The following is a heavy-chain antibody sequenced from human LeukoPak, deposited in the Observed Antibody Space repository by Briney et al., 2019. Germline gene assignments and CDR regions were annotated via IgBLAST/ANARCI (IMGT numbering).Heavy chain of an antibody. V-gene: IGHV3-21*01. CDR3: ARDHEEGNYGMDV. Sequence: GGSLRLSCVASEFSFNTYSMNWVRQAPGKGLEWVSSIDSSGSYILYADSVKGRFTISRDNAKNSLYLQMNSLRAEDTAVYYCARDHEEGNYGMDVWGQGTTVTVSS. D-gene: IGHD3-10*01. CDR2: IDSSGSYI. J-gene: IGHJ6*02. CDR1: EFSFNTYS.